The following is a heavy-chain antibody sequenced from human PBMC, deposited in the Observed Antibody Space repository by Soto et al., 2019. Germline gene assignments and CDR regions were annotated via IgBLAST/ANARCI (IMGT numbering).Heavy chain of an antibody. CDR1: GGTFSSYT. Sequence: QVQLVQSGAEVKKPGSSVKVSCKASGGTFSSYTISWVRQAPGQGLEWMGRIIPILGIANYAQKFQVRVTITADKPTSTAYMELSSLRSEDTAVYYCARGIVASLYYYHYMDVWGKGTTVTGSS. J-gene: IGHJ6*03. D-gene: IGHD1-26*01. V-gene: IGHV1-69*02. CDR2: IIPILGIA. CDR3: ARGIVASLYYYHYMDV.